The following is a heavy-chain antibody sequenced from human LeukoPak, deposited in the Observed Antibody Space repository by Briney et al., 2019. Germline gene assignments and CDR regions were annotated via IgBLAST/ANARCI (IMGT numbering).Heavy chain of an antibody. Sequence: KSSETLSLTCTVSGGSISSSSYYWGWIRQPPGKGLEWIGYIYYSGSTYYNPSLMSRVTISEDTSKNQFSLKLSSVTAADTAVYFCARGEWELGDNYFDFWGQGILVTVSS. D-gene: IGHD1-26*01. CDR2: IYYSGST. CDR1: GGSISSSSYY. CDR3: ARGEWELGDNYFDF. V-gene: IGHV4-31*03. J-gene: IGHJ4*02.